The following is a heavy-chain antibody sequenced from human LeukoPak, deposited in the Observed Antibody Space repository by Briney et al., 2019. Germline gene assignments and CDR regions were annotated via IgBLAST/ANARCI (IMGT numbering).Heavy chain of an antibody. CDR3: ARHPFGSGFDY. D-gene: IGHD3-10*01. J-gene: IGHJ4*02. CDR1: VGSISSYY. V-gene: IGHV4-59*08. CDR2: IFYSGTT. Sequence: SETLSLTCTVSVGSISSYYWSWTRQPPGKGLEWIGYIFYSGTTNYSPSLQSRVTISVDTSKNQFSLKLTSVTPADTAVYYCARHPFGSGFDYWGRGTLVTVSS.